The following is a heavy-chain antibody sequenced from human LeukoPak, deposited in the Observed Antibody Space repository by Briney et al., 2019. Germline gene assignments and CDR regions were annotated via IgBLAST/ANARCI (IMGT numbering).Heavy chain of an antibody. Sequence: SVKVSCKASGGTFSSYTISWVRQAPGQGLEWMGRITPILGIANYAQKFQGRVTITADKSTSTAYMELRSLRSDDTAVYYCARVWKQNYYDSSGYADYWGQGTLVTVSS. CDR3: ARVWKQNYYDSSGYADY. J-gene: IGHJ4*02. D-gene: IGHD3-22*01. CDR1: GGTFSSYT. V-gene: IGHV1-69*02. CDR2: ITPILGIA.